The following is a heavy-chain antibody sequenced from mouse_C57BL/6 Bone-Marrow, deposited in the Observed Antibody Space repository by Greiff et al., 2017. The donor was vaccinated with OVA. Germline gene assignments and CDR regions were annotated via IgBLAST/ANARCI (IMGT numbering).Heavy chain of an antibody. D-gene: IGHD1-1*01. CDR2: IRLKSDNYAT. V-gene: IGHV6-3*01. CDR1: GFTFSNYW. J-gene: IGHJ2*01. Sequence: EVQRVESGGGLVQPGGSMKLSCVASGFTFSNYWMNWVRQSPEKGLEWVAQIRLKSDNYATHYAESVKGRFTISRDDTKSSVYLQMNNLRAEDTGIYYCTGPSYYSGSSHYFDYWGQGTTLTVSS. CDR3: TGPSYYSGSSHYFDY.